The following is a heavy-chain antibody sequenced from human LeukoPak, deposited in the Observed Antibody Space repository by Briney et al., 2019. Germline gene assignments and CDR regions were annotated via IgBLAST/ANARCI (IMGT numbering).Heavy chain of an antibody. Sequence: SETLSLTCAVYGGSFSGYYWSWIRQPPGKGLEWIGEINHSGSTNYNPSLKSRVTISVDTSKNQFSLKLSSVTAADTAVYYCARGGTIFGVVITPNAYYFDYWGQGTLVTVSS. V-gene: IGHV4-34*01. CDR1: GGSFSGYY. CDR2: INHSGST. J-gene: IGHJ4*02. CDR3: ARGGTIFGVVITPNAYYFDY. D-gene: IGHD3-3*01.